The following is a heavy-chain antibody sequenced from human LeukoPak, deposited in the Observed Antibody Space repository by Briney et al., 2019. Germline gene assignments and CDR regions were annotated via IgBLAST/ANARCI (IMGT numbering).Heavy chain of an antibody. CDR2: VSSGASST. J-gene: IGHJ4*02. D-gene: IGHD5-18*01. V-gene: IGHV3-23*01. CDR1: EFTFSSYA. CDR3: ANRSPLDTGDSFDY. Sequence: PGGSLRLSCAASEFTFSSYAMSWVRQAPGKGLEWVSVVSSGASSTYYADSVKGRFTISRDNSKNTLYLQMNSLRAEDTAVYYCANRSPLDTGDSFDYWGQGTLVTVSS.